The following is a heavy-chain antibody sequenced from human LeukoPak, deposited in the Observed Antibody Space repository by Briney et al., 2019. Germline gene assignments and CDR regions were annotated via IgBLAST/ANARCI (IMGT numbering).Heavy chain of an antibody. CDR2: INPNSGGT. D-gene: IGHD3-22*01. V-gene: IGHV1-2*02. Sequence: ASVKVSCKASGYTFTGYYMHWVRQAPGQGLEWMGWINPNSGGTNYAQKFQGRVTMTRDTSISTAYMELSSLRSEDTAVYYCAKDGYYDSSAYYYVRYFDLWGRGTLVTVSS. CDR1: GYTFTGYY. J-gene: IGHJ2*01. CDR3: AKDGYYDSSAYYYVRYFDL.